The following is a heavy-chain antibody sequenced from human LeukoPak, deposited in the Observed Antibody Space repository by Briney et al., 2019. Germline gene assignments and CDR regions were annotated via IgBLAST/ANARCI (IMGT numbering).Heavy chain of an antibody. CDR1: VGSFSDYY. CDR2: INHSGST. Sequence: SETLSLTCAVYVGSFSDYYWTWIRRPPGKGLEWIGEINHSGSTNYNPSLKSRVTISVDTSKNQFSLKLRSVTAADTAVYHCARGIYYDTSGHYEGWYFDLWGRGTRVTVSS. D-gene: IGHD3-22*01. CDR3: ARGIYYDTSGHYEGWYFDL. J-gene: IGHJ2*01. V-gene: IGHV4-34*01.